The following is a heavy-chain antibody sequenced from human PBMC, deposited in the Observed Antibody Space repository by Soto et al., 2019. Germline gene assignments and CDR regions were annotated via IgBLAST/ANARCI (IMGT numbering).Heavy chain of an antibody. CDR2: ISYDGSNK. CDR3: ARALTGSPP. Sequence: QVQLVESGGGVVQPGRSLRLSCAASGFIFSSYSMHWVRQAPGKGLEWVAVISYDGSNKYYADSVKGRFTISRDNYKNTLYVQMNSLRDEDAAVYYGARALTGSPPWGQRTLVTVSS. V-gene: IGHV3-30-3*01. J-gene: IGHJ5*02. CDR1: GFIFSSYS.